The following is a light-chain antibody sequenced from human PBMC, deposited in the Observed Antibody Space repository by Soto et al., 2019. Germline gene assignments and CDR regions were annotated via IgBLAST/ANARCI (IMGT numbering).Light chain of an antibody. CDR1: QNIYSN. Sequence: ILMTQSPASLSVSPGERATLSCRASQNIYSNIAWYQQRPSQAPRLLIYRASTRATGVPARFSGSGSGTEFTLTISSLQSEYFTVYSCLQYHNLWAFGQGTKVDIK. V-gene: IGKV3-15*01. J-gene: IGKJ1*01. CDR3: LQYHNLWA. CDR2: RAS.